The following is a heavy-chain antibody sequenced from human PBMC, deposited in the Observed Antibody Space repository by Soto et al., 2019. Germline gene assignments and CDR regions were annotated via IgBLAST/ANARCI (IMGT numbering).Heavy chain of an antibody. J-gene: IGHJ6*02. CDR1: GFTFSSYA. CDR2: ISGSGGST. V-gene: IGHV3-23*01. Sequence: EVQLLESGGGLVQPGGSLRLSCAASGFTFSSYAMTWVRQAPGKGLEWVSGISGSGGSTYYADSVKGRFTISRDNSKNTLYLQMDSLRAEDTAVYYCAKVPSIVVVVAATRLSYGMDVWGQGTTVTVSS. CDR3: AKVPSIVVVVAATRLSYGMDV. D-gene: IGHD2-15*01.